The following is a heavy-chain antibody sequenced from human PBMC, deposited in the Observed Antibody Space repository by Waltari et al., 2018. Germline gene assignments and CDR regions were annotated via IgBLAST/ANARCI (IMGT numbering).Heavy chain of an antibody. CDR3: ARNLAAAGTPSDY. Sequence: QVQLQQWGAGLLKPSETLSLTCAVYGGSFSGYYWSWIRQPPGKGLEWIGEINHSGSTNHNPSLKSRVTISVDTSKNQFSLKLSSVTAADTAVYYCARNLAAAGTPSDYWGQGTLVTVSS. CDR2: INHSGST. V-gene: IGHV4-34*01. J-gene: IGHJ4*02. D-gene: IGHD6-13*01. CDR1: GGSFSGYY.